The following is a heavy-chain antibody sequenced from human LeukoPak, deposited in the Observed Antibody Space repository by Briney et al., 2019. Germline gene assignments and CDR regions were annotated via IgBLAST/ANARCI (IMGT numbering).Heavy chain of an antibody. J-gene: IGHJ5*02. CDR3: ATVRSPKLVGAEENNWFDP. D-gene: IGHD1-26*01. Sequence: ASVKVSCKVSGYTLTELSMHWVRQAPGKGLEWMGGFDPEDGETIYAQKFQGRVTMTEDTSTDTAYMELSSLRSEDTAVYYCATVRSPKLVGAEENNWFDPWGQGTLVTVSS. CDR1: GYTLTELS. V-gene: IGHV1-24*01. CDR2: FDPEDGET.